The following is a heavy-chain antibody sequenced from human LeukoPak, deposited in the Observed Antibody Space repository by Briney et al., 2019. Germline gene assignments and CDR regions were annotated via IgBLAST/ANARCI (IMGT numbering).Heavy chain of an antibody. D-gene: IGHD1-26*01. CDR3: AIKGHHVWDVCFHN. Sequence: GASVKVSCKASGYNFNSYDIHWVRQATGQGLQWMGWMNPSNGNNAIVQKFQGRVTMTRDTSMGTAYLDLSNLSLEDTALYYCAIKGHHVWDVCFHNWGQGTLVTVSS. J-gene: IGHJ4*02. CDR2: MNPSNGNN. CDR1: GYNFNSYD. V-gene: IGHV1-8*01.